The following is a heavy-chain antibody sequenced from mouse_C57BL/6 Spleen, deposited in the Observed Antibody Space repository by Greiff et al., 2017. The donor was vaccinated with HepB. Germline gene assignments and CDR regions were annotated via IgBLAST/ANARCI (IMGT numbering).Heavy chain of an antibody. CDR2: IDPENGDT. CDR3: TKPWGFAY. Sequence: EVQLQQSGAELVRPGASVKLSCTASGFNIKDDYMHWVKQRPEQGLEWIGWIDPENGDTEYASKFQGKATITADTSSNTAYLQLSSLTSEDTAVYYCTKPWGFAYWGQGTLVTVSA. J-gene: IGHJ3*01. V-gene: IGHV14-4*01. CDR1: GFNIKDDY.